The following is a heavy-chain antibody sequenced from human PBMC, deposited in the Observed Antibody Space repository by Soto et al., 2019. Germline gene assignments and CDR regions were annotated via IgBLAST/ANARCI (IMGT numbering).Heavy chain of an antibody. V-gene: IGHV3-30-3*01. J-gene: IGHJ3*01. D-gene: IGHD3-10*01. CDR3: ARGFGPSSQRAFDV. CDR1: GFTFASYA. CDR2: MSYDGNNK. Sequence: QVQLVESGGGVVQPGRSLRLSCAASGFTFASYAFHWVRQAPGKGLEWVAAMSYDGNNKYYADSVKGRLTISRDISKNTLYAQLNSLIPDDTAMYYCARGFGPSSQRAFDVWGQGTMVSVSS.